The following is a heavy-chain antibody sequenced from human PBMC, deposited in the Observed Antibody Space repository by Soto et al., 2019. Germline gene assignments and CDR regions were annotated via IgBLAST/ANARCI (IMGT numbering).Heavy chain of an antibody. CDR1: GNTLTELS. D-gene: IGHD3-16*02. CDR2: FDPEDGET. V-gene: IGHV1-24*01. CDR3: TTGGEITFEGIIAIDAFDI. Sequence: ASVKVSCKVSGNTLTELSMHWVRQVPGKGLEWMGGFDPEDGETIYAQKFQGRVTMTEDTSTDTAYMELSSLRSEDTAVYYCTTGGEITFEGIIAIDAFDIWGQGTMVTVSS. J-gene: IGHJ3*02.